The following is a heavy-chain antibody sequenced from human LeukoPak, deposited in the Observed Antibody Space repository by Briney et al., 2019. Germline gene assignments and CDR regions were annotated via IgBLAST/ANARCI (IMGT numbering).Heavy chain of an antibody. CDR2: ISAYNGNT. D-gene: IGHD2-15*01. V-gene: IGHV1-18*04. J-gene: IGHJ4*02. Sequence: VSVKVSCKASGYTFTSYGISWVRQAPGQGLEWMGWISAYNGNTNYAQKLQGRVTMTTDTSTSTAYMELRSLRSDDTAVYYCARDYCSGGSCYLYFDYWGQGTLVTVSS. CDR1: GYTFTSYG. CDR3: ARDYCSGGSCYLYFDY.